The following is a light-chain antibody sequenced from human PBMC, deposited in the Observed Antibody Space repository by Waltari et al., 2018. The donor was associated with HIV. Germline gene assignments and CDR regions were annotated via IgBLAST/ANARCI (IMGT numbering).Light chain of an antibody. Sequence: DIVMTQSPATLSVSPGERATLSCRASQSVSSNLAWYQQKPGQAPRLLIYGASTRATGIPARFSGSGSGTEFTLTISSLQSEDFAVYYCQQYNNWPWLTFGGGTKVEIK. CDR1: QSVSSN. CDR3: QQYNNWPWLT. V-gene: IGKV3-15*01. J-gene: IGKJ4*01. CDR2: GAS.